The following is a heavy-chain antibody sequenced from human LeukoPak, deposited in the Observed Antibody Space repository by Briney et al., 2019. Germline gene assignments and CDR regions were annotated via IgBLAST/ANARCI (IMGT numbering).Heavy chain of an antibody. D-gene: IGHD3-16*01. J-gene: IGHJ4*02. CDR1: GDSISSYY. V-gene: IGHV4-59*01. Sequence: SETLSLTCTVSGDSISSYYWSWIRQPPGKGLEWIGYIYVSGKTNYNASLISRVTISVDTSKNQFSLKLTSVTPADTAVYYCARGGGTLDYWGQGTLVTVSS. CDR3: ARGGGTLDY. CDR2: IYVSGKT.